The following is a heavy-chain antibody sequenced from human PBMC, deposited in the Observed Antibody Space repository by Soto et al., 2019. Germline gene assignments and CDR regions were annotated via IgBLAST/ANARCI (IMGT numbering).Heavy chain of an antibody. CDR3: ATDSPKYCSSTSCFKWGWFDP. CDR2: FDPEDGET. J-gene: IGHJ5*02. CDR1: GYTLTELS. Sequence: QVQLVQSGAEVKKPGASVKVSCKVSGYTLTELSMHWVRQAPGKGLEWMGGFDPEDGETIYAQKFQGRVTMTGDTSTDTAYMELSSLRSEDTAVYYCATDSPKYCSSTSCFKWGWFDPWGQGTLVTVSS. D-gene: IGHD2-2*01. V-gene: IGHV1-24*01.